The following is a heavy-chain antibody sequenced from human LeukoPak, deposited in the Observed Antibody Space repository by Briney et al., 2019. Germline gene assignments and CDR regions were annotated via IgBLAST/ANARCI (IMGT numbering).Heavy chain of an antibody. CDR3: AKDRAPSGGGDCFDY. CDR1: GFTFSSYA. V-gene: IGHV3-23*01. CDR2: ISGSGGST. D-gene: IGHD2-21*01. J-gene: IGHJ4*02. Sequence: GGSLRLSCAASGFTFSSYAMSWVRQAPGKGLEWVSAISGSGGSTYYADSVKGRFTISRDNPKNTLYLQMNSLRAEDTAVYYCAKDRAPSGGGDCFDYWGQGTLVTVSS.